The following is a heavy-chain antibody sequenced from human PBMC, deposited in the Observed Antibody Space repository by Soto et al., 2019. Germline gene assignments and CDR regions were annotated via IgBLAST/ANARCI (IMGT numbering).Heavy chain of an antibody. CDR1: GFIFSDYE. V-gene: IGHV3-48*03. CDR2: ISSSGLTI. J-gene: IGHJ5*02. D-gene: IGHD5-12*01. Sequence: PGGSLRLSCAASGFIFSDYEINWVRQAPGKGLEWVSYISSSGLTIYYADSVKGRFTISRDNAKNSLYLQMNSLGVEDTAIYYCARGPYRNTYNWFDSWGQGTLVTVSS. CDR3: ARGPYRNTYNWFDS.